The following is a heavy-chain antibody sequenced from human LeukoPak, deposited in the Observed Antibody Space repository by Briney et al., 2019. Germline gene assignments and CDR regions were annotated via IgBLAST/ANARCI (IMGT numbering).Heavy chain of an antibody. V-gene: IGHV4-39*01. CDR3: ARVAGYCSSTSCYAVGGWFDP. D-gene: IGHD2-2*01. Sequence: SETLSLTCTVSGGSISSSSYYWGWIRQPPGKGLEWIGSIYYSGSTYYNPSLKSRVTISVDTSKNQFSLKLSSVTAADTAVYYCARVAGYCSSTSCYAVGGWFDPWGQGTLVTVSS. CDR2: IYYSGST. J-gene: IGHJ5*02. CDR1: GGSISSSSYY.